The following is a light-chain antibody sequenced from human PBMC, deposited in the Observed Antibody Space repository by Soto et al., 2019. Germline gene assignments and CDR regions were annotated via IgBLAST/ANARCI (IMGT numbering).Light chain of an antibody. Sequence: PGETTTLYCRASQRVGSNYLAWYQQKPGQAPRLLISGASTGATGIPARFSGSGSGTEFTLTISSLQSEDCALYYCQQYHTWPITFGGGSKVDNK. CDR3: QQYHTWPIT. CDR2: GAS. V-gene: IGKV3-15*01. J-gene: IGKJ4*01. CDR1: QRVGSN.